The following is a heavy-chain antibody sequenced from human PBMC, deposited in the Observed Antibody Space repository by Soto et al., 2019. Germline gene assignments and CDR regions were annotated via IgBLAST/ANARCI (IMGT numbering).Heavy chain of an antibody. V-gene: IGHV3-23*01. CDR2: ISGSGGST. J-gene: IGHJ4*02. D-gene: IGHD3-3*01. CDR1: GFTFSSYA. Sequence: GGSLRLSCAASGFTFSSYAMSWVRQAPGKGLEWVSAISGSGGSTYYADSVKGRFTISRDNSKNTLYLQMNSLRAEDTAVYYCAKYGPSSHKNRRGVYFDYWGQGTLVTVSS. CDR3: AKYGPSSHKNRRGVYFDY.